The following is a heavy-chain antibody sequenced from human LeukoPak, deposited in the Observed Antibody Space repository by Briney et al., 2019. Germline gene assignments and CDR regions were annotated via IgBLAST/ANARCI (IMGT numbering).Heavy chain of an antibody. Sequence: SETLSLTCTVSGYSISSGYYWGWIRQPPGKGLEWIGSIYHSGSTYYNPSLKNRVTISVDTSKNQFSLKLSSVTAADTAVYYCARVNREMATITPWGQGTLVTVSS. V-gene: IGHV4-38-2*02. CDR3: ARVNREMATITP. CDR1: GYSISSGYY. D-gene: IGHD5-24*01. CDR2: IYHSGST. J-gene: IGHJ4*02.